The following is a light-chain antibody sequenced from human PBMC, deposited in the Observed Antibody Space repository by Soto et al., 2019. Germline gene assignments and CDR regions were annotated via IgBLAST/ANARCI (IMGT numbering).Light chain of an antibody. CDR2: HND. J-gene: IGLJ3*02. CDR1: SSNIGSHY. CDR3: GTWDGSLSTV. V-gene: IGLV1-51*01. Sequence: QSVLTQPPSVSAAPGQKVTISCSGSSSNIGSHYVSWYQQLPGTAPKLLIYHNDKRPSGIPDRFSGSKSGTSATLGITGLQTGDEADYYCGTWDGSLSTVFGGGTKLTVL.